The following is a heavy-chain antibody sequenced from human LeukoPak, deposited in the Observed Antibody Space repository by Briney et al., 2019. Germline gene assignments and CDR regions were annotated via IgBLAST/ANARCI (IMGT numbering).Heavy chain of an antibody. CDR3: ARDHIPNWGLDY. CDR1: GGSISSGGYY. J-gene: IGHJ4*02. D-gene: IGHD7-27*01. CDR2: IYHSGST. Sequence: SQTLSLTCTVSGGSISSGGYYWSWIRQHPGKGLEWIGYIYHSGSTYYNPSLKSRVTISVDTSKNQFSLKLSSVTAADTAVYYCARDHIPNWGLDYWGQGTLVTVSS. V-gene: IGHV4-31*03.